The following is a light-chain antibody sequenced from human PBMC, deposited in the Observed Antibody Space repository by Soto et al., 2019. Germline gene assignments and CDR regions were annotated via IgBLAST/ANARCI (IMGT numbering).Light chain of an antibody. Sequence: QSALTQPASVSGSPGQSITISCSGTSGDVGTYNLVSWYQHHPGKAPKLMIYEGSKRPSGVSNRFSGSTSGNTTSLTISGLQAEDEADYYCRSYAGSTTYVFGTGTKVTVL. CDR2: EGS. V-gene: IGLV2-23*01. CDR3: RSYAGSTTYV. CDR1: SGDVGTYNL. J-gene: IGLJ1*01.